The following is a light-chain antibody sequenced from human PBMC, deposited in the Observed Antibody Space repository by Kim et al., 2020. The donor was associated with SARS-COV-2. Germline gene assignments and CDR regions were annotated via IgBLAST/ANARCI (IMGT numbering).Light chain of an antibody. CDR3: SSYRTSTTRPYV. V-gene: IGLV2-14*03. CDR1: SSDIGGYHNF. CDR2: DVS. Sequence: QSALTQPASVSGSPGQSITISCTGTSSDIGGYHNFVSWYQQHPGKAPKLIIYDVSNRPSAGSNRFSGSKSANTASLTISGLQAEDDADYYCSSYRTSTTRPYVFGTGTKVTVL. J-gene: IGLJ1*01.